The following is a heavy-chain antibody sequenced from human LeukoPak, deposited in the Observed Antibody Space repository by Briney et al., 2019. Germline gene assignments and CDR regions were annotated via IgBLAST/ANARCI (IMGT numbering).Heavy chain of an antibody. Sequence: GGSLRLSCAASGFTFSSYAMSWVRQAPGKGLEWVSAISGSGGSTYYADSVKGRFTISRDNSKNTLYLQMNGLRAEDTAVYYCADYSSSSRYYYGMDVWGQGTTVTVSS. J-gene: IGHJ6*02. CDR1: GFTFSSYA. CDR2: ISGSGGST. V-gene: IGHV3-23*01. D-gene: IGHD6-6*01. CDR3: ADYSSSSRYYYGMDV.